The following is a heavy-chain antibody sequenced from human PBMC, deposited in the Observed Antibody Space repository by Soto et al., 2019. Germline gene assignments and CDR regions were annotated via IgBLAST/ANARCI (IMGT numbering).Heavy chain of an antibody. Sequence: GXSVEVSFRASGYTFTGYYMHWVRQAPGQGLEWMGWINPNSGGTNYAQKFQGRVTMTRDTSISTAYMELSRLRSDDTAVYYCARVISSSGYYYYYGMDVWGQGTTVTVSS. CDR3: ARVISSSGYYYYYGMDV. CDR1: GYTFTGYY. CDR2: INPNSGGT. D-gene: IGHD6-6*01. J-gene: IGHJ6*02. V-gene: IGHV1-2*02.